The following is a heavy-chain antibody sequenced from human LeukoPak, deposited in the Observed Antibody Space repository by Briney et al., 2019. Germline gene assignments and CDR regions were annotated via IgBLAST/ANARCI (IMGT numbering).Heavy chain of an antibody. V-gene: IGHV3-21*01. CDR1: GFTFSSYT. CDR2: ITNNGVHT. Sequence: GGSLRLSCVASGFTFSSYTMTWVRQAPGKGLEWVSSITNNGVHTYYAHSMKGRFTISRDNSKNTLYLQMNSLRAEDTAVYYCAKDRDILTGYYKAGAFDYWGQGTLVTVSS. J-gene: IGHJ4*02. D-gene: IGHD3-9*01. CDR3: AKDRDILTGYYKAGAFDY.